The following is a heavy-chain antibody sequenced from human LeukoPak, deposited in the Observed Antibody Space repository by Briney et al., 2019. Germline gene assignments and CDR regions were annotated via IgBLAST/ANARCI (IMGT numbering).Heavy chain of an antibody. J-gene: IGHJ6*04. CDR1: GFTFSSYA. V-gene: IGHV3-21*01. CDR2: ISSGGDAI. Sequence: GGSLRLSCAASGFTFSSYAMSWVRQAPGKGVEWVSSISSGGDAIFYAASVKGRFTVSRDNARNSLFLQMNSLRAEDTAVYYCAELGITMIGGVWGKGTTVTISS. CDR3: AELGITMIGGV. D-gene: IGHD3-10*02.